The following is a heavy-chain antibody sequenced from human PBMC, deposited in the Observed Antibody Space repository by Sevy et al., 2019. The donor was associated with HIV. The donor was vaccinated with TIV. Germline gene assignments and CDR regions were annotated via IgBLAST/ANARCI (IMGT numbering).Heavy chain of an antibody. CDR3: ASGDTTMITDLDY. V-gene: IGHV3-23*01. D-gene: IGHD5-18*01. CDR2: INNGGST. J-gene: IGHJ4*02. Sequence: GGSLRLSCGASGFTFSNYAMSWVRQAPGKGPEWVSGINNGGSTYYADSVKGRFTISRDNSKKMVFLQMNSLRAEDTAVYXXASGDTTMITDLDYWGQGALVTVSS. CDR1: GFTFSNYA.